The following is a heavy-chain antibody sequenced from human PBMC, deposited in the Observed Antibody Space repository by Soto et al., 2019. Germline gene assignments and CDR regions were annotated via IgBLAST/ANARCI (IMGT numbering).Heavy chain of an antibody. J-gene: IGHJ4*02. V-gene: IGHV3-30*18. CDR2: ISYDGSNK. Sequence: HPGGSLRLSCAASGFTFSSYGMHWVRQAPGKGLEWVAVISYDGSNKYYADSVKGRFTISRDNSKNTLYLQMNSLRAEDTAVYYCAKFVTTVTPRGTFDYWGKGTLVTVSS. CDR1: GFTFSSYG. CDR3: AKFVTTVTPRGTFDY. D-gene: IGHD4-17*01.